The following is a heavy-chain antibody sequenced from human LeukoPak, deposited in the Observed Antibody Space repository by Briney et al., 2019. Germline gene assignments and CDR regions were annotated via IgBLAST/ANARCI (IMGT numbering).Heavy chain of an antibody. CDR1: GYTFTSYG. V-gene: IGHV1-18*01. CDR2: ISAYNGNT. D-gene: IGHD3-22*01. Sequence: GASVKVSCKASGYTFTSYGISWVRQAPGQGLEWMGWISAYNGNTNYAQKLQGRVTMTTDTSTSTAYMELRSLRSDDTAVYYCARIPTYYYDSSGYTSDAFDIRCQGTMGTVSS. J-gene: IGHJ3*02. CDR3: ARIPTYYYDSSGYTSDAFDI.